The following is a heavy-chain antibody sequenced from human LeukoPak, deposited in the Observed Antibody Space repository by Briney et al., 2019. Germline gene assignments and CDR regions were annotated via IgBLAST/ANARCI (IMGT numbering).Heavy chain of an antibody. Sequence: SATLSLTCTVAGGFISSCYWSWIRHHAGEGREWIRRINNSGSTNYNPSLKSRVTMSVDTSKNQFSLKLSSVTAADTAVYYCARDDTIYYGSGMGAIDYWGQGTLVTVSS. CDR3: ARDDTIYYGSGMGAIDY. V-gene: IGHV4-4*07. CDR2: INNSGST. CDR1: GGFISSCY. J-gene: IGHJ4*02. D-gene: IGHD3-10*01.